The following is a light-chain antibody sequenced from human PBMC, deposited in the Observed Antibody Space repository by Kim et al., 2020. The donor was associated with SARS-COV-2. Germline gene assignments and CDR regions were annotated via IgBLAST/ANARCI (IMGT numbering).Light chain of an antibody. CDR1: SSDVGSDKY. Sequence: QSALTQPASVSGSPGQWITISCTGTSSDVGSDKYVSWYQQYPGKAPKLMIYDVSERPSGASTRFSGSKSGNTASLTISGLQAEDEADYYCSSYTTSNPYVFGTGTKVTVL. CDR3: SSYTTSNPYV. J-gene: IGLJ1*01. CDR2: DVS. V-gene: IGLV2-14*01.